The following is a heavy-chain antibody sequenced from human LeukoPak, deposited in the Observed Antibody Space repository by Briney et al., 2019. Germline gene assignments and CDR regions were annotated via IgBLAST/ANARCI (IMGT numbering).Heavy chain of an antibody. D-gene: IGHD6-19*01. Sequence: HPGGSLRLSCAASGFTFDDYGMHWVRQAPGKGLEWVSLISGDGVSTYYADSVKGRFTISRDNSKNSLYLQMNSLRIEDTAFYYCAKDQVAVAPYYYGMDVWGQGITVTVSS. V-gene: IGHV3-43*02. CDR3: AKDQVAVAPYYYGMDV. CDR1: GFTFDDYG. CDR2: ISGDGVST. J-gene: IGHJ6*02.